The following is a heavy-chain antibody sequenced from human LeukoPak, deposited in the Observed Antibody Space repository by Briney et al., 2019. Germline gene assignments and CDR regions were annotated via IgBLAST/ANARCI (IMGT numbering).Heavy chain of an antibody. CDR2: ISYDGSNK. CDR3: ARGGHYYGSGSYPFDY. V-gene: IGHV3-30-3*01. J-gene: IGHJ4*02. CDR1: GFTFSNYA. D-gene: IGHD3-10*01. Sequence: PGRSLRLSCAASGFTFSNYAIHWVRQAPGKGLEWVAVISYDGSNKYHADSVKGRFTISRDNSKNTLYLQINSLRTEDTAVYYCARGGHYYGSGSYPFDYWGQGTLVTVSS.